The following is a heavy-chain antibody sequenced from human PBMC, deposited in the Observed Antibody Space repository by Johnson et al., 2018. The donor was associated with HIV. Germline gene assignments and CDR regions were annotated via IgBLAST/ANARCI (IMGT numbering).Heavy chain of an antibody. CDR2: ISYDGSNK. D-gene: IGHD1-26*01. Sequence: QEKLVESGGGVVQPGRSLRLSCAASGFTFSSYAMHWVRQAPGKGLEWVAVISYDGSNKYYADSVKGRFTISRDNSKNTLYLQMNSLRAEDTALYYCAKVLTWELRSHDAFDIWGQGTMVTVSS. CDR3: AKVLTWELRSHDAFDI. CDR1: GFTFSSYA. J-gene: IGHJ3*02. V-gene: IGHV3-30*04.